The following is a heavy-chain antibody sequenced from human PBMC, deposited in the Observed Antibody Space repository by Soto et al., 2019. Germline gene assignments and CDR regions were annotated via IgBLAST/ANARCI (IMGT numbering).Heavy chain of an antibody. CDR3: ARLFGVVSSPYYYYGMDV. V-gene: IGHV5-51*01. Sequence: PGESLKISCKGSGYSFISFWIGWVRLMPGKGLEWMGIIYPGDSDTRYSPSFQGQVTISADKSISTAYLQWSSLKASDTAMYYCARLFGVVSSPYYYYGMDVWGQGTTVTVSS. J-gene: IGHJ6*02. CDR2: IYPGDSDT. CDR1: GYSFISFW. D-gene: IGHD3-3*01.